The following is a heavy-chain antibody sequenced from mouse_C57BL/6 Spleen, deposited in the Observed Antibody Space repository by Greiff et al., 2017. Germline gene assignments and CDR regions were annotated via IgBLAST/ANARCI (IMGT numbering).Heavy chain of an antibody. CDR2: ISDGGSYT. J-gene: IGHJ2*01. D-gene: IGHD4-1*01. CDR3: ARDGTGTHFDD. Sequence: EVKVVESGGGLVKPGGSLKLSCAASGFTFSSYAMSWVRQTPEKRLEWVATISDGGSYTYYPDNVKGRFTISRDNAKNNLYLQMSHLKSEDTAMYYCARDGTGTHFDDWGQGTTLTVSS. CDR1: GFTFSSYA. V-gene: IGHV5-4*01.